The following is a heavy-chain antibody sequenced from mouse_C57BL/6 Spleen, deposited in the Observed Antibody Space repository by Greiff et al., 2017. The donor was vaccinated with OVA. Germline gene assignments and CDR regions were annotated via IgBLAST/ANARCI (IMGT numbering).Heavy chain of an antibody. CDR3: TRKLFTTVYFDD. CDR1: GYTFTDYN. D-gene: IGHD1-1*01. Sequence: EVQLQQSGPELVKPGASVKIPCKASGYTFTDYNMDWVKQSHGQSLEWIGDINPNNGGTIYNQKFKGKATLTVAKSSSKAYMELSSLTSEDTAVYCCTRKLFTTVYFDDWGKGTTLTVSS. CDR2: INPNNGGT. V-gene: IGHV1-18*01. J-gene: IGHJ2*01.